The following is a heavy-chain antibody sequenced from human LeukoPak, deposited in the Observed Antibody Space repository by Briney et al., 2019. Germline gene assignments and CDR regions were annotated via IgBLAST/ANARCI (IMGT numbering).Heavy chain of an antibody. CDR1: GGSVSSGSYY. CDR2: IYYSGST. Sequence: TSETLSLTCTVSGGSVSSGSYYWSWIRQPPGKGLEWIGYIYYSGSTSYNPSLKSRVTISVDTSKNQFSLKLSSVTAADTAVYYCAKFVQEDWFDPWGQGTLVTASS. J-gene: IGHJ5*02. D-gene: IGHD6-6*01. V-gene: IGHV4-61*01. CDR3: AKFVQEDWFDP.